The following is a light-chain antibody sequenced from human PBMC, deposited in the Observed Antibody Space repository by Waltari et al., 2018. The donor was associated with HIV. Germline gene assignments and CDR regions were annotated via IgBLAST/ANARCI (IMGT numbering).Light chain of an antibody. V-gene: IGLV3-19*01. Sequence: SSELTQDPAVSVALGQTVKITCQGATHRTYYASWYQQKPGQAPVLVSYGKNRRPSEIPDRFSSSASRNTASLIITGAQAEDEAEYYCKTRDRSGNLYVFGTGTTVTVL. CDR2: GKN. CDR3: KTRDRSGNLYV. CDR1: THRTYY. J-gene: IGLJ1*01.